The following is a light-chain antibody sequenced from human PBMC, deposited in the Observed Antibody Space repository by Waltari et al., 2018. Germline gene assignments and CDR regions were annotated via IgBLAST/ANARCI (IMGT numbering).Light chain of an antibody. CDR3: EQGYSTPRT. Sequence: DIQMTQSPSSLSASVGDRVTITCRASQSISSYLNWYQQKPGKAPKLLIYDASSLQSGVPARFSGRGSGTDFTLTISSLQTEDFATYYCEQGYSTPRTFGGGTKVEIK. CDR2: DAS. J-gene: IGKJ4*01. CDR1: QSISSY. V-gene: IGKV1-39*01.